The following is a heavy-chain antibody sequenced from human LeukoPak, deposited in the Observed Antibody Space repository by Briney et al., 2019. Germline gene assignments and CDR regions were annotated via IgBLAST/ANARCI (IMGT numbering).Heavy chain of an antibody. V-gene: IGHV3-7*01. D-gene: IGHD1-14*01. CDR3: TRDRSRAEDD. CDR2: INQGGSDK. CDR1: GFTFSGHW. Sequence: GGSLRLSCAASGFTFSGHWMSWVRQAPGKGLEWVANINQGGSDKYYVDSVKGRFTISRDNANNLLYLQMNSLRGEDPAVYYCTRDRSRAEDDWGQGTLVTVSS. J-gene: IGHJ4*02.